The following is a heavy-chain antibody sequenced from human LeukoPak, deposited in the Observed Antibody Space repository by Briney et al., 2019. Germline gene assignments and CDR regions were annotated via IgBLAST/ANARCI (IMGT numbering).Heavy chain of an antibody. CDR1: GGTFSSYA. D-gene: IGHD6-13*01. CDR2: IIPILGIA. Sequence: GSSVKVSCKASGGTFSSYAISWVRQAPGQGREWMGRIIPILGIANYAQKFQGRVTITADKSTSTAYMELSSLRSEDTAVYYCARDPGVSSSWAFDYWGQGTLVTVSS. CDR3: ARDPGVSSSWAFDY. V-gene: IGHV1-69*04. J-gene: IGHJ4*02.